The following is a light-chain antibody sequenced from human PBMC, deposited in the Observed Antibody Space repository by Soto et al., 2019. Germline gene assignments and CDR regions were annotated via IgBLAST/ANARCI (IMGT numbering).Light chain of an antibody. CDR3: QQSHSSPYT. Sequence: DIQMTQSPSSLSASVGDRVTITCRASQNIKYYLNWYQQKPGQAPKLLIYAASTLQSGVPSRFSGSGSGTDFTLPISSLQPEDFATFYFQQSHSSPYTFCQGTKLEIK. CDR2: AAS. J-gene: IGKJ2*01. CDR1: QNIKYY. V-gene: IGKV1-39*01.